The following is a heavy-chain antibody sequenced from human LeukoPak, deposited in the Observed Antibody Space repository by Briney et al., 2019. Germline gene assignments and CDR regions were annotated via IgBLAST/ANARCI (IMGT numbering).Heavy chain of an antibody. CDR3: ARDHYHKIHSVMVTAPDY. V-gene: IGHV1-46*01. CDR1: GYTFTSYY. D-gene: IGHD2-21*02. Sequence: EASVKVSCKASGYTFTSYYMHWVRQAPGEGLEWMGIINPTGGSTSYAQKFQGRVTMTRDTSTSTVYMELRSLRSEDTAVYYCARDHYHKIHSVMVTAPDYWGQGTLVIVSS. CDR2: INPTGGST. J-gene: IGHJ4*02.